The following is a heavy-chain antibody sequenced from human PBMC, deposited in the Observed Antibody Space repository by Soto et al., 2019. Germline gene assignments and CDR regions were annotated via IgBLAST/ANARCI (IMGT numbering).Heavy chain of an antibody. CDR2: INHSGST. CDR3: ARSPLTGYFIDAFDI. D-gene: IGHD3-9*01. V-gene: IGHV4-34*01. CDR1: GGSFSGYY. Sequence: SETLSLACDVYGGSFSGYYWSWIRQPPGKGLEWIGEINHSGSTNYNPSLKSRVTISVDTSKNQFSLKLSSVTAADTAVYYCARSPLTGYFIDAFDIWGQGTMVTVSS. J-gene: IGHJ3*02.